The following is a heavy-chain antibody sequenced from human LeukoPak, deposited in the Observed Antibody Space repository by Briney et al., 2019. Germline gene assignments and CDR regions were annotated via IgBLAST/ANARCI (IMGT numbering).Heavy chain of an antibody. J-gene: IGHJ4*02. V-gene: IGHV3-73*01. CDR2: IRSKANSYAT. D-gene: IGHD3-22*01. Sequence: GGSLRLSGAASGFTFSGSAMHWVRQASGKGLEWVGRIRSKANSYATAYAASVKGRFTISRDDSKNTEYLQMNSLKTEDTAVYYCTSSGYYVGYWGQGTLVTVSS. CDR3: TSSGYYVGY. CDR1: GFTFSGSA.